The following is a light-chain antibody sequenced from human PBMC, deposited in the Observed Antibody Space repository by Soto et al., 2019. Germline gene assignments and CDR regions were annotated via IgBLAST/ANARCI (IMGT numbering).Light chain of an antibody. CDR1: QSVSRY. V-gene: IGKV3-11*01. Sequence: SAATLSVYQGEGATLSGRASQSVSRYLAWYQQKPGQAPRLLIYDASNRATGIPARFSGSGSGTDFTLTISSLEPDDVATYCCQQRSNWPPLFGQGSNVEIK. J-gene: IGKJ1*01. CDR3: QQRSNWPPL. CDR2: DAS.